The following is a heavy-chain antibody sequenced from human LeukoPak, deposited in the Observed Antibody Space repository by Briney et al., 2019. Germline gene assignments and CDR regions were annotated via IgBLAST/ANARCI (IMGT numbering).Heavy chain of an antibody. CDR3: AYCGGDCYSPDY. V-gene: IGHV4-34*01. Sequence: SETLSLTCTVSGGSISSYYWSWIRQPPGKGLEWIGEINHSGSTNYNPSLKSRVTISVDTSKNQFSLKLNSVTAADTAVYYCAYCGGDCYSPDYWGQGTLVTVSS. D-gene: IGHD2-21*02. J-gene: IGHJ4*02. CDR1: GGSISSYY. CDR2: INHSGST.